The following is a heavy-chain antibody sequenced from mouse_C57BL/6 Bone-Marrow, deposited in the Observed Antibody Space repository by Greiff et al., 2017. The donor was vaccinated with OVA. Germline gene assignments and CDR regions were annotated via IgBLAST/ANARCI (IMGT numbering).Heavy chain of an antibody. CDR2: IYPRSGNT. J-gene: IGHJ1*03. CDR3: ARWGGSSYGYFDV. V-gene: IGHV1-81*01. D-gene: IGHD1-1*01. Sequence: VQLQQSGAELARPGASVTLSCKASGYTFTSYGISWVKQRTGQGLEWIGEIYPRSGNTYYNEKFKGKATLTADKSSSTAYMELRSLTSEDSAVYFCARWGGSSYGYFDVWGTGTTVTVSS. CDR1: GYTFTSYG.